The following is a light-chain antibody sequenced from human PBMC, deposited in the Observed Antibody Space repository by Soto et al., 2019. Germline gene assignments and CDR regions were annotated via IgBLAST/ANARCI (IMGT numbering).Light chain of an antibody. CDR1: HIGSKS. CDR3: QVWDTSSDPSWV. CDR2: YAS. Sequence: SYVLTQPPSVSVAPGKTARITCGGNHIGSKSVHWYQQRPGQAPVLVIYYASDRPSGIPERFSGSNSGNTATLTISRVEAGDQADYYCQVWDTSSDPSWVFGGGPRSPS. J-gene: IGLJ3*02. V-gene: IGLV3-21*04.